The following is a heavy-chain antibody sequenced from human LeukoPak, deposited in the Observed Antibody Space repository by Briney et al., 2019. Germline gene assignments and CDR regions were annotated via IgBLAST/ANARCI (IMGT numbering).Heavy chain of an antibody. D-gene: IGHD3-22*01. CDR2: IYYSGST. CDR1: GGSISSYY. CDR3: ARARYYDSSGTRLYYFDY. Sequence: SETLSLTCTVSGGSISSYYWSWIRQPPGKGLEWIGYIYYSGSTNYNPSLKSRVTISVDTSKNQFSLKLSSVTAADTAVYYCARARYYDSSGTRLYYFDYWGQGTLVTVSS. J-gene: IGHJ4*02. V-gene: IGHV4-59*12.